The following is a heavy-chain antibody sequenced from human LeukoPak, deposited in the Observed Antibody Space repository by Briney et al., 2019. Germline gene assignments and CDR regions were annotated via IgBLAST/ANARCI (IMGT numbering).Heavy chain of an antibody. V-gene: IGHV3-48*03. CDR1: GFTFSTYE. J-gene: IGHJ4*02. D-gene: IGHD2-21*02. Sequence: GGSLRLSCAASGFTFSTYETNWVRQAPGKGLEWVSYISSGDNIMFYADSVKGRFIISRDNAKNSLYLQMNSLRAEDTAVYYCARGVTLDYWGQGTLVTVSS. CDR3: ARGVTLDY. CDR2: ISSGDNIM.